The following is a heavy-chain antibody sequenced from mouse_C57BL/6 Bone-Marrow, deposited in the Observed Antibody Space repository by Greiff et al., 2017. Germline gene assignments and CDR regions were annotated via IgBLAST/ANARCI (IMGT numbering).Heavy chain of an antibody. CDR3: ARKGGGIYYDYDWFAY. CDR1: GFSLTSYG. D-gene: IGHD2-4*01. V-gene: IGHV2-2*01. Sequence: VKLMESGPGLVQPSQSLSITCTVSGFSLTSYGVHWVRQSPGKGLEWLGVIWSGGSTDYNAAFISRLSISKDNSKSQVFFKMNSLQADDTAIYYCARKGGGIYYDYDWFAYWGQGTLVTVSA. CDR2: IWSGGST. J-gene: IGHJ3*01.